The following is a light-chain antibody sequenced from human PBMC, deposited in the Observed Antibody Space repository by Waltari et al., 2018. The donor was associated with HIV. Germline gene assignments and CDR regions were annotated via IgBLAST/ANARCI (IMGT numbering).Light chain of an antibody. Sequence: QSALTHPASVSGPPRQSLTISCTAPPTAVGRSHYVSWYHSHPGNAPKLIIYEVSYRPSGVSDRFSGSKSGNTASLTISGLQAEDETDYCCSSYTSSSTWVFGGGTKLTVL. CDR1: PTAVGRSHY. J-gene: IGLJ3*02. CDR3: SSYTSSSTWV. V-gene: IGLV2-14*01. CDR2: EVS.